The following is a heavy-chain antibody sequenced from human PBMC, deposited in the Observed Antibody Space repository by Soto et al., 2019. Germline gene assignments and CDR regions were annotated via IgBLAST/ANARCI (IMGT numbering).Heavy chain of an antibody. D-gene: IGHD6-19*01. CDR3: ARDGTGWTGGDH. J-gene: IGHJ4*02. CDR2: LWRDGSKV. CDR1: GFTFSAYD. Sequence: SLRLSCAASGFTFSAYDMHWVRQAPGKRLEWLAVLWRDGSKVYYADSVKGRFIISRDNSKNTLYLEMNSLRVEDTAVYYCARDGTGWTGGDHWGQGTLVTVSS. V-gene: IGHV3-33*01.